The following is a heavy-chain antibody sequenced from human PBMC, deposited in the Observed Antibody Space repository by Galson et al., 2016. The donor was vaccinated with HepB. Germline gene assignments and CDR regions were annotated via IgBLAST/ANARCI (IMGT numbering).Heavy chain of an antibody. Sequence: SLRLSCAASGFTFSTYGMHWVRQAPGKGLEWVSLISYDGSKKSYADSVKGRITISRDNSKNTLYLQMNSLRAEDTAVYYCAKDHYYYYGMDVWGQGTAVTVSS. V-gene: IGHV3-30*18. CDR1: GFTFSTYG. CDR3: AKDHYYYYGMDV. CDR2: ISYDGSKK. J-gene: IGHJ6*02.